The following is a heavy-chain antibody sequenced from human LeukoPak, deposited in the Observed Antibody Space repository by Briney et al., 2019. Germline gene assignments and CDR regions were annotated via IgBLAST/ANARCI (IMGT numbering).Heavy chain of an antibody. Sequence: PSETLSLTCAVSGDSISSGGYSWSWIRQPPGKGLEWIGYIYHSGSTYYNPSLKSRVTISVDRSKNQFSLKLSSVTAAETAVYYCARAVQYYYGSGSYYSNWFDPWGQGTLVTVSS. CDR3: ARAVQYYYGSGSYYSNWFDP. CDR1: GDSISSGGYS. CDR2: IYHSGST. V-gene: IGHV4-30-2*01. D-gene: IGHD3-10*01. J-gene: IGHJ5*02.